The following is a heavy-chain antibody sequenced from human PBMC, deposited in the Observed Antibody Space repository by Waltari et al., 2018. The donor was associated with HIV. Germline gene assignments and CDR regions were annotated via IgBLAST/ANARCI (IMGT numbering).Heavy chain of an antibody. CDR1: GLTFSIFA. CDR2: ISDDGSAK. J-gene: IGHJ4*02. V-gene: IGHV3-30-3*01. CDR3: ARDSTSMVSYFDY. D-gene: IGHD5-18*01. Sequence: QVHLVESGGGVVQPGRSLRLSCSASGLTFSIFALHWVRQSPGKGLEWVALISDDGSAKYYADSVKGRFTISRDNSKNTLYLQMKNLGTDDTAVFFCARDSTSMVSYFDYWGRGILVTVSS.